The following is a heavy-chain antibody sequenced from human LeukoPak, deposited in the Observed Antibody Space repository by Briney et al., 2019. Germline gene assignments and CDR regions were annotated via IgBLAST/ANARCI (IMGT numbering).Heavy chain of an antibody. Sequence: GGSLRLSCAASGFTFSSYAMSWVRQAPGKGLEWVSAISGSGGSTYYADSVKGRFTISRDNSKNTLYLQMNSLRAEDTAVYYCYNTIFGVVPAYYYYMDVWGKGTTVTVSS. CDR1: GFTFSSYA. V-gene: IGHV3-23*01. CDR2: ISGSGGST. CDR3: YNTIFGVVPAYYYYMDV. D-gene: IGHD3-3*01. J-gene: IGHJ6*03.